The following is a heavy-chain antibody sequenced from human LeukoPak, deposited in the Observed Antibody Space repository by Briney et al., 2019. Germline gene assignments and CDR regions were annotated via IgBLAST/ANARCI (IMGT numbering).Heavy chain of an antibody. CDR3: AAFDYGDSYESFDY. V-gene: IGHV4-39*07. Sequence: SETLSLTCTVSGGSISSSSYYWGWIRQPPGKGLEWIGSIYYSGSTYYNPSLKSRVTISVDTSKNQFSLKLSSVTAADTAVYYCAAFDYGDSYESFDYWGQGTLVTVSS. CDR1: GGSISSSSYY. D-gene: IGHD4-17*01. J-gene: IGHJ4*02. CDR2: IYYSGST.